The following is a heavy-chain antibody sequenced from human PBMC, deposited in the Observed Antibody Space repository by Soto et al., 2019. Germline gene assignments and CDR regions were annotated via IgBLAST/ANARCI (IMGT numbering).Heavy chain of an antibody. CDR1: GGSISSSSYY. J-gene: IGHJ4*02. CDR3: ARQEFTVTSTDY. Sequence: TLSLTCTVSGGSISSSSYYWGWIRQPPGKWLEWIGSIYYSGSTYYNPSLKSRVTISVDTSKNQFSLKLSSVTAADTAVYYCARQEFTVTSTDYWGQGTLVTVSS. D-gene: IGHD4-17*01. V-gene: IGHV4-39*01. CDR2: IYYSGST.